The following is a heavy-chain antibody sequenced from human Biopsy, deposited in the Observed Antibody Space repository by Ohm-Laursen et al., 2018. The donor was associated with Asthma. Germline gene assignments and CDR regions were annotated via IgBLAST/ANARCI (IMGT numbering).Heavy chain of an antibody. CDR2: VFWSGTT. Sequence: SETLSLTCTVGGAYIGSRDHHWSWIRQSPGTGLEWIGFVFWSGTTHYNRSLERRLSISIDTTRNEFSMTLRSVTAADTAVYYCARGVDRVTGLLDHFDSWGQGTLVTVSS. V-gene: IGHV4-30-4*01. D-gene: IGHD2-21*02. CDR1: GAYIGSRDHH. J-gene: IGHJ4*02. CDR3: ARGVDRVTGLLDHFDS.